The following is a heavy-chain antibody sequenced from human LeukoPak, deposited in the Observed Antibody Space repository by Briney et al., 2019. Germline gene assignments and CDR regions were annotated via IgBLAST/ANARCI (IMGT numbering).Heavy chain of an antibody. J-gene: IGHJ3*02. Sequence: GASVKVSCKISGYTLTELSMHWVRQAPGKGLEWMGGFDPEDGETIYAQKFQGRVTMTEDTSTDTAYMELSSLRSEDTAVYYCATDHSGSYYAFDIWGQGTMVTVSS. CDR3: ATDHSGSYYAFDI. V-gene: IGHV1-24*01. D-gene: IGHD1-26*01. CDR1: GYTLTELS. CDR2: FDPEDGET.